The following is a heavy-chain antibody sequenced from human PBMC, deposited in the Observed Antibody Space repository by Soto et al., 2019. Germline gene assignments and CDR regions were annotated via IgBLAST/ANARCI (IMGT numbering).Heavy chain of an antibody. CDR3: ARCHYSGSARTYGMDV. V-gene: IGHV3-74*01. CDR2: INNDGSNA. J-gene: IGHJ6*02. D-gene: IGHD3-10*01. Sequence: PGGSLRLSCRGSGFTFSNSWMHWVRHTPGKGLVWVSRINNDGSNAAYADSVKGRFTISRDNAKNTLYMYMNFLRVEDTAVYHCARCHYSGSARTYGMDVWGQGTTVTVSS. CDR1: GFTFSNSW.